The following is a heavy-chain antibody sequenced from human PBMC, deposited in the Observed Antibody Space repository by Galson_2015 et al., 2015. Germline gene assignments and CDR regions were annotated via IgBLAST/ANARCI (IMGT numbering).Heavy chain of an antibody. V-gene: IGHV3-33*01. D-gene: IGHD6-13*01. CDR1: GFTFSSHG. J-gene: IGHJ4*02. CDR3: ARDESMSAAGTDY. CDR2: IWYDGSNK. Sequence: SLRLSCAASGFTFSSHGMHWVRQAPGKGLEWVAVIWYDGSNKYYTDSVKGRFTISRDNSKKTLYLQMNSLRAEDTAVYYCARDESMSAAGTDYWGQGTLVTVSS.